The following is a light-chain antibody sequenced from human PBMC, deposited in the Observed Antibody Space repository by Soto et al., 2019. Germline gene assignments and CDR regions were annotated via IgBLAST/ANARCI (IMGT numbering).Light chain of an antibody. V-gene: IGKV3-15*01. CDR2: GAS. CDR3: HQYYSCPPLT. CDR1: QSVNLN. Sequence: EIMMTQSPGTLSVSPGEGVTLSCRASQSVNLNLAWYQQKPGKPPRLLLYGASTRATGIPVRFRGSGSGTEFTLTISSLQSYDSSVYYCHQYYSCPPLTFGPGTKVEIK. J-gene: IGKJ3*01.